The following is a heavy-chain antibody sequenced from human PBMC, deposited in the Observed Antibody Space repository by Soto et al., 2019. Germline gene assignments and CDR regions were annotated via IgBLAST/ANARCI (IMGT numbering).Heavy chain of an antibody. D-gene: IGHD3-22*01. CDR3: ARLGEVGPDSSGHSRLLRYFDY. CDR1: GGSISSGGYS. J-gene: IGHJ4*02. CDR2: IYHSGST. Sequence: SETLSLTCAVSGGSISSGGYSWSWIRQPPGKGLEWIGYIYHSGSTYYNPSLKSRVTISVDRSKNQFSLKLSSVTAADTAVYYCARLGEVGPDSSGHSRLLRYFDYWGQGTLVTVSS. V-gene: IGHV4-30-2*01.